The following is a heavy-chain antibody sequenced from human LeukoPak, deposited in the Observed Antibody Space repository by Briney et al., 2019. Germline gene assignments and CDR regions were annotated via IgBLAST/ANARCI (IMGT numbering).Heavy chain of an antibody. CDR1: GFTFSSYW. CDR2: IKQDGSEK. D-gene: IGHD1-20*01. CDR3: ARARITGKRDAFDI. J-gene: IGHJ3*02. Sequence: GGSLRLSCAVSGFTFSSYWMSWVRQAPGKGLEWVANIKQDGSEKYYVDSVKGRFTISRDNAKNSLYLQMNSLRAEDTAVYYCARARITGKRDAFDIWGQGTMVTVSS. V-gene: IGHV3-7*04.